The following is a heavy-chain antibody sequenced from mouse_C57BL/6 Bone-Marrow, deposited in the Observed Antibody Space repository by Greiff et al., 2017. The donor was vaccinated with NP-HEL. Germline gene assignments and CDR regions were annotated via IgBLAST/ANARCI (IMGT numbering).Heavy chain of an antibody. D-gene: IGHD1-1*01. V-gene: IGHV1-59*01. CDR2: IDPSDSYT. J-gene: IGHJ2*01. Sequence: QVQLQQPGAELVRPGTSVKLSCKASGYTFTSYWMHWVKQRPGQGLEWIGVIDPSDSYTNYNQKFKGKATLTVDKSSSTAYMQLSSLTSADSAVYYCARDYYGSSHFGYWGQGTTLTVSS. CDR1: GYTFTSYW. CDR3: ARDYYGSSHFGY.